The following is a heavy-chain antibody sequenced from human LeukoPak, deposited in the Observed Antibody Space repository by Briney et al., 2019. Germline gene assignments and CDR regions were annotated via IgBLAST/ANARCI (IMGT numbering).Heavy chain of an antibody. CDR1: GFTFSSYG. J-gene: IGHJ6*03. V-gene: IGHV3-30*02. Sequence: GGSLRLSCAASGFTFSSYGMHWVRQAPGKGLEWVAFVRYDGSSEYYADSVKGRFTISRDNSKNTLYLQMNSLRAEDTAVYYCAKDPGPASIPPHMDVWGKGTTGNVSS. CDR2: VRYDGSSE. D-gene: IGHD2-2*02. CDR3: AKDPGPASIPPHMDV.